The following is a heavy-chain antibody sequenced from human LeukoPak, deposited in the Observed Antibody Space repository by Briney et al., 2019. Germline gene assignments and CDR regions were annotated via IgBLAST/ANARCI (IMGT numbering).Heavy chain of an antibody. CDR1: GYTFSNYW. D-gene: IGHD4/OR15-4a*01. Sequence: AGESLKISCKTSGYTFSNYWIGWVRQMPGKGLQWMGIIYPADSDTRYNPSFQGQVTISADKSINTAYLQWSSLKASDTAMYYCARHRDQMLTAGFGPWGQGTLVTVSS. CDR2: IYPADSDT. J-gene: IGHJ5*02. CDR3: ARHRDQMLTAGFGP. V-gene: IGHV5-51*01.